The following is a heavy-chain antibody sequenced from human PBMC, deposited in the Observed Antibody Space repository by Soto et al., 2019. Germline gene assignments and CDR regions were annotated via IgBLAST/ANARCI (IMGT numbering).Heavy chain of an antibody. CDR1: GGSISSSSYY. D-gene: IGHD4-17*01. CDR3: ARHVGYGDYRIDY. V-gene: IGHV4-39*01. J-gene: IGHJ4*02. Sequence: PSETLSLTCTVSGGSISSSSYYWGWIRQPPGKGLEWIGSIYYSGSTYYNPSLKSRVNISVDTSKNQFSLKLSSVTAADTAVYYCARHVGYGDYRIDYWGQGTLVTVSS. CDR2: IYYSGST.